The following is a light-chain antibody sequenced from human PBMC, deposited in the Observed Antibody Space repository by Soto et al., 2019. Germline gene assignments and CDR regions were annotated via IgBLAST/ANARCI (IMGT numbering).Light chain of an antibody. CDR3: QQYKTYMYT. Sequence: DIQMTQSPSTLSASVGDRVTITCRASQSIDSWLAWYQQKPGKAPKLLIYRASSLESGVPSRFSGSGSGTEFTLTISSLQPDDFATYYCQQYKTYMYTFAPGTKLEIK. CDR2: RAS. J-gene: IGKJ2*01. CDR1: QSIDSW. V-gene: IGKV1-5*03.